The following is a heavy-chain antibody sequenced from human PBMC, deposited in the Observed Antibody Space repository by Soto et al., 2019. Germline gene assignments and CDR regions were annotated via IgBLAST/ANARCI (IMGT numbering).Heavy chain of an antibody. V-gene: IGHV3-30-3*01. D-gene: IGHD2-2*02. CDR1: GFTFSSYA. CDR2: ISYDGSNK. CDR3: ARGKYQLLYGDYYYGMDV. J-gene: IGHJ6*02. Sequence: XGSLRLSCAASGFTFSSYAMHWVRQAPGKGLEWVAVISYDGSNKYYADSVKGRFTISRDNSKNTLYLQMNSLRAEDTAVYYCARGKYQLLYGDYYYGMDVWGQGTTVTVS.